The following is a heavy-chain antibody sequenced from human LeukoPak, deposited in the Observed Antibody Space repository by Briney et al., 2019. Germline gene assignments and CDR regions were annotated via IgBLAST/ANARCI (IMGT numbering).Heavy chain of an antibody. CDR1: GYTFTTYA. V-gene: IGHV7-4-1*02. CDR2: INTDTGNP. D-gene: IGHD3-10*01. J-gene: IGHJ4*02. Sequence: ASVKVSCKASGYTFTTYAMNWVRQAPGQGLEWMGWINTDTGNPTYAQGFTGRFVFSLDTSISTAYLQISSLKAEDTAVYYCARTYYYGSGSYRADYWGQGTLVTVSS. CDR3: ARTYYYGSGSYRADY.